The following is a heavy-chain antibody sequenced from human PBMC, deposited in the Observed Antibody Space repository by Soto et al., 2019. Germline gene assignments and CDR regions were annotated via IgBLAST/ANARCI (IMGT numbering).Heavy chain of an antibody. CDR3: ARGDCSSTSCYTYYYYYMDV. CDR1: GFTFSSYW. J-gene: IGHJ6*03. Sequence: PGGSLRLSCAASGFTFSSYWMHWVRQAPGKGLVWVSRINSDGSSTSYADSVKGRFTISRDNAKNTLYLQMNSLRAEDTAVYYCARGDCSSTSCYTYYYYYMDVWGKGTTVTVSS. CDR2: INSDGSST. V-gene: IGHV3-74*01. D-gene: IGHD2-2*02.